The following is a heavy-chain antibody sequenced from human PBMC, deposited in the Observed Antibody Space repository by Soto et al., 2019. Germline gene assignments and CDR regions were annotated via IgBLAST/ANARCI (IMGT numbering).Heavy chain of an antibody. CDR2: ISGSGGST. V-gene: IGHV3-23*01. D-gene: IGHD6-13*01. Sequence: GGSLRLSCAASGFTFSSYAMSWVRQAPGKGLEWVSAISGSGGSTYYADSVKGRFTISRDNSKNTLYLQMNSLRAEDTAVYYCAKARPIAAAGTGYYVDYWGQGTLVTVSS. J-gene: IGHJ4*02. CDR3: AKARPIAAAGTGYYVDY. CDR1: GFTFSSYA.